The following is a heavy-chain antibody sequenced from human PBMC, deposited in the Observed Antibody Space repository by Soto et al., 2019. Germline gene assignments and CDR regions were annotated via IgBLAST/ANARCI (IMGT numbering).Heavy chain of an antibody. D-gene: IGHD6-13*01. Sequence: SLRLSCAASGFTFSSYSMNWVRQAPGKGLEWVSSISSSSSYIYYADSVKGRFTISRDNAKNSLYLQMNSLRAEDTAVYYCARDLSGQQPDHWFDPWGQGTLVTVSS. CDR3: ARDLSGQQPDHWFDP. J-gene: IGHJ5*02. CDR1: GFTFSSYS. V-gene: IGHV3-21*01. CDR2: ISSSSSYI.